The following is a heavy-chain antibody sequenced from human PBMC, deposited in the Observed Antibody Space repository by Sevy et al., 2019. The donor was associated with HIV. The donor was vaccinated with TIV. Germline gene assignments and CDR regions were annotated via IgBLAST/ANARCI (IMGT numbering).Heavy chain of an antibody. CDR1: GFTFSSYA. CDR2: ISGSDGST. J-gene: IGHJ3*02. Sequence: GGSLRLSCAASGFTFSSYAMSWVRQAPGKGLEWDSGISGSDGSTYCTDSVKGRFTISRDTSKNTLYLQMNSLRAEDTAVYYCARDRIFMIGDAFDIWGQGTLVTVSS. V-gene: IGHV3-23*01. D-gene: IGHD3-22*01. CDR3: ARDRIFMIGDAFDI.